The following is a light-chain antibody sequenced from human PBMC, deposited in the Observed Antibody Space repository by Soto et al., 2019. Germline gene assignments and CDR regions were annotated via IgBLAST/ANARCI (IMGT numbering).Light chain of an antibody. CDR2: RVT. V-gene: IGLV2-8*01. CDR3: CAYAGINTVI. Sequence: QSVLTQPPSASGSPGQSVTISCTGTSSDVGGYNYVSWYQQHPGKAPKLLMFRVTERPSGVPDRFSCSKSGNTASLTVSGLQAEDEADYYCCAYAGINTVIFGGGTKLTVL. CDR1: SSDVGGYNY. J-gene: IGLJ2*01.